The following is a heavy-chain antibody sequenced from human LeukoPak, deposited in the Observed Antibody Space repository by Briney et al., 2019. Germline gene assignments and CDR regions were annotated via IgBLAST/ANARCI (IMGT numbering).Heavy chain of an antibody. CDR1: GGSISSYY. CDR2: IFYSGST. CDR3: ASSIAVAGTGWFDP. J-gene: IGHJ5*02. V-gene: IGHV4-59*01. D-gene: IGHD6-19*01. Sequence: SETLSLTCTVSGGSISSYYWSWIRQPPGKGLEWIGYIFYSGSTNYNPSLKSRVTISVDMSKNQFSLKLSSVTAADTAVYYCASSIAVAGTGWFDPWGQGTLVTVSS.